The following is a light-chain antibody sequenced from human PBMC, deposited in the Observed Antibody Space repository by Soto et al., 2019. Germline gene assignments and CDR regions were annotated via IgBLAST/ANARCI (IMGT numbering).Light chain of an antibody. Sequence: QSVLTQPPSVSGAPGKRVTISCTGSGSNIGAGYDVHWYQHRPGTAPKLLVFGDSHRPSGVPDRFSGSKSGTSASLAITGLQAEDEGDYYCQSYDSTLDARYVFGTGTQLTVL. CDR1: GSNIGAGYD. CDR2: GDS. V-gene: IGLV1-40*01. J-gene: IGLJ1*01. CDR3: QSYDSTLDARYV.